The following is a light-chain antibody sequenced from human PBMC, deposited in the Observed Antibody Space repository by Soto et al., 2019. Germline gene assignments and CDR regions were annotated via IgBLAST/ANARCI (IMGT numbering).Light chain of an antibody. CDR3: QQTSAAPFT. V-gene: IGKV1-39*01. Sequence: DIQMAQSPSSLSASVGDTITITCRASRNINTYLNWYQQKPGKAPKLLIFGASSLQSGVPSRFSGSGSRTDFPLPINSLQPEDFATYCCQQTSAAPFTFGPGTKVDIK. CDR2: GAS. J-gene: IGKJ3*01. CDR1: RNINTY.